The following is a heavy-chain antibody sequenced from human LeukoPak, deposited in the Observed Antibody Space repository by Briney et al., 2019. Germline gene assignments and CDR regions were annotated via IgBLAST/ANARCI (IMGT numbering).Heavy chain of an antibody. Sequence: GGSLRLSCAASGFTFSSYAMSRVRQAPGKGLEWVSAISGSGGSTYYADSVKGRFTISRDNSKNTLYLQMNSLRAEDTAVYYCAKDWVGYSYGFDYWGQGTLVTVSS. D-gene: IGHD5-18*01. V-gene: IGHV3-23*01. CDR2: ISGSGGST. CDR1: GFTFSSYA. J-gene: IGHJ4*02. CDR3: AKDWVGYSYGFDY.